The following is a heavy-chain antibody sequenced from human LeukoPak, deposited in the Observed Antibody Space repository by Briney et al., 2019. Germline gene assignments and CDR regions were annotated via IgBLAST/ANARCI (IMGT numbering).Heavy chain of an antibody. J-gene: IGHJ4*02. CDR3: ATPFDY. V-gene: IGHV3-48*01. CDR2: IDSSSGSI. CDR1: GFTFSSYS. Sequence: PGGSLRLSCAASGFTFSSYSMNWVRQAPGKGLEWVSYIDSSSGSIYYADSVKGRFTISRDNAKNSLYLQMNSLRAEDTAVYYCATPFDYWGQGTLVTVSS.